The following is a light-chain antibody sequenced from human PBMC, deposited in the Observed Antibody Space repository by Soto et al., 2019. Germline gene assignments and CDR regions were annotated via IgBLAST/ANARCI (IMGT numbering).Light chain of an antibody. CDR3: YSYAGRTICV. CDR2: GVT. Sequence: QSVLAQPPSASGSPGQSVTISCTGSGSDIGAYNFVSWYQQHPGKAPKLMIFGVTERPSGVPDRFSGSKSGNTASLTVSGLQADDDAVYSTYSYAGRTICVFRGGTQPTVL. V-gene: IGLV2-8*01. J-gene: IGLJ3*02. CDR1: GSDIGAYNF.